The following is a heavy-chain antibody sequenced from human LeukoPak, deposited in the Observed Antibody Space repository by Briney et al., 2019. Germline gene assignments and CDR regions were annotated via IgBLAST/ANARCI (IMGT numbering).Heavy chain of an antibody. Sequence: GGSLRLSCAASGFTFDDYAMHWVRQAPGKGLEWVTGISWNSGSIGYADSVKGRFTISRDNAKNSLYLQMNSLRAEDMALYYCAKDRGSSNYDAFDIWGQGTMVTVSS. CDR1: GFTFDDYA. CDR3: AKDRGSSNYDAFDI. CDR2: ISWNSGSI. J-gene: IGHJ3*02. D-gene: IGHD6-6*01. V-gene: IGHV3-9*03.